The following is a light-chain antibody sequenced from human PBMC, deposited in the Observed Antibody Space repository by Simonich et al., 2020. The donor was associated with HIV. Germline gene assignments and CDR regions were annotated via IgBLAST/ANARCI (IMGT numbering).Light chain of an antibody. CDR2: LAS. CDR1: QSVLYSSNNKNY. V-gene: IGKV4-1*01. CDR3: QQYYSTPLT. J-gene: IGKJ4*01. Sequence: DIVMTQSPDSLAVSLGERATINCKSRQSVLYSSNNKNYLAWYQQKPGQPPKLLIYLASTRESGVPGRFRVSGSVTDFTLTISSLQAEDVAVNYCQQYYSTPLTFGGGTKVEIK.